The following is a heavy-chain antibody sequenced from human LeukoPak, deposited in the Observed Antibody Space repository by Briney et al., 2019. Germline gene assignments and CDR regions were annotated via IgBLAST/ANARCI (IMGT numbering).Heavy chain of an antibody. J-gene: IGHJ4*02. D-gene: IGHD1-7*01. CDR1: GFTLSSYA. CDR3: AKDRCLKFYYFDY. Sequence: GGSLRLSCAASGFTLSSYAMSWVRQAPGKGLEWVSAISGSGGSTYYADSVKGRFTISRDNSKNTLYLQMDSLRAEDRAVYYCAKDRCLKFYYFDYWGQGTLVTVSS. V-gene: IGHV3-23*01. CDR2: ISGSGGST.